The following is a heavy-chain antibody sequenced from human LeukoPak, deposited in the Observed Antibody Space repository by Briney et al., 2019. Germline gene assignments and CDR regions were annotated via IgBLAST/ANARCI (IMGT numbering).Heavy chain of an antibody. CDR1: GGSFSGYY. CDR2: INHSGST. J-gene: IGHJ4*02. CDR3: ARQTYYYDSSGYPVDY. Sequence: SETLSLTCAVYGGSFSGYYWSWIRQPPGKGLEWIGEINHSGSTNYNPSLKSRVTISVDTSKNQFSLKLSSVTAADTAVYYCARQTYYYDSSGYPVDYWGQGTLVTVSS. D-gene: IGHD3-22*01. V-gene: IGHV4-34*01.